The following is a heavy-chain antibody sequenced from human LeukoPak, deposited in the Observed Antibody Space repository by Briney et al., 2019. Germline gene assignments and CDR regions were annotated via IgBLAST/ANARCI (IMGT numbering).Heavy chain of an antibody. CDR3: AKDRLYSSGWYYGGEFDY. Sequence: GGSLRLSCAASGFTFSSYAMSWVRQAPGKGLEWVSAISGSGGSTYYADSVKGRFTISRDNSKNTLYLQMNSLRAEDTAVYYRAKDRLYSSGWYYGGEFDYWGQGTLVTVSS. CDR2: ISGSGGST. J-gene: IGHJ4*02. V-gene: IGHV3-23*01. D-gene: IGHD6-19*01. CDR1: GFTFSSYA.